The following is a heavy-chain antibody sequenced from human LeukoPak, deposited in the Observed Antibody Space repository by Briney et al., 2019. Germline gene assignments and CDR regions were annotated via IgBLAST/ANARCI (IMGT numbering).Heavy chain of an antibody. Sequence: PGGSLRLSCAASGFTFSNYAMSWVRKTPGKGLECVSVVTGSGGDTYYTGSVNGRFTISRDNSKNTLYLQMNSLRAEDTAVYYCARGTLEHCSGASCYPLDSWGQGTLVTVSS. CDR1: GFTFSNYA. CDR3: ARGTLEHCSGASCYPLDS. D-gene: IGHD2-15*01. J-gene: IGHJ5*01. V-gene: IGHV3-23*01. CDR2: VTGSGGDT.